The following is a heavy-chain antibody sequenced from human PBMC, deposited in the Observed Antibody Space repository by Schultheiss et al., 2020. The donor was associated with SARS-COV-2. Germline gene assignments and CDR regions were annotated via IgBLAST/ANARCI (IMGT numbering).Heavy chain of an antibody. V-gene: IGHV1-18*01. CDR3: ARVNCDSSLYSYYYMDV. Sequence: ASVKVSCKASGYTFINYNISWVRQAPGQGLEWMGCISANNGDRKYAQNLQGRVTMTTDTSTSTAYMELRSLRSDDTAVYYCARVNCDSSLYSYYYMDVWGKGTTVTVSS. CDR2: ISANNGDR. CDR1: GYTFINYN. J-gene: IGHJ6*03. D-gene: IGHD1-1*01.